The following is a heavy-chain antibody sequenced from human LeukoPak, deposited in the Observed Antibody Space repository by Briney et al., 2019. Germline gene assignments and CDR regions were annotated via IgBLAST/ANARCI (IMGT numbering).Heavy chain of an antibody. J-gene: IGHJ4*02. Sequence: GGSLRLSCAASGFTFSSYWMHWVRQAPGKGLVWVSRIKSDGSSTSYADFVKGRFTISRDNAKNTLYLQMNSLRAEDTAVYYCAKDSAKKYDDYWGQGTLATVSS. V-gene: IGHV3-74*01. CDR2: IKSDGSST. D-gene: IGHD2/OR15-2a*01. CDR1: GFTFSSYW. CDR3: AKDSAKKYDDY.